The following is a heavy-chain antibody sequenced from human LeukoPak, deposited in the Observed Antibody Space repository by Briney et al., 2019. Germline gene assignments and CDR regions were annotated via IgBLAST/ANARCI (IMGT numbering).Heavy chain of an antibody. J-gene: IGHJ6*04. D-gene: IGHD5-12*01. Sequence: SETLSLTCAVSGGSFSGYYWCWIRQPPGKGLGWIGEINHSGSTNYNPSLKSRVTISVDTSKNQFSLKLSSVTAADTAVYYGARDGGYSGYDVIYRGMDVWGKGTTVTVSS. CDR2: INHSGST. V-gene: IGHV4-34*01. CDR1: GGSFSGYY. CDR3: ARDGGYSGYDVIYRGMDV.